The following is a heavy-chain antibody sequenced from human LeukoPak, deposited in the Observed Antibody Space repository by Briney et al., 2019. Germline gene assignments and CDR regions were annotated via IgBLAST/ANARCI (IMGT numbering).Heavy chain of an antibody. CDR3: ARGYRIQLWLPPPGY. CDR2: INPSGGST. V-gene: IGHV1-46*01. CDR1: GYTFTSYY. J-gene: IGHJ4*02. D-gene: IGHD5-18*01. Sequence: ASVKVSCKASGYTFTSYYMHWERQAPGQGLEWMGIINPSGGSTSYAQKFQGRVTMTRDTSTSTVYMELSSLRSEDTAVYYCARGYRIQLWLPPPGYWGQGTLVTVSS.